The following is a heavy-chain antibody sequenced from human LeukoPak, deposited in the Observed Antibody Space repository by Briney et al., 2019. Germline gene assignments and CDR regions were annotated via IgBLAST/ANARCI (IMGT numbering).Heavy chain of an antibody. D-gene: IGHD1-7*01. CDR1: GFTFSSFS. J-gene: IGHJ4*02. Sequence: GGSLRLSCAASGFTFSSFSMNWARQAPGKGLEWVAVISYDGSNKYYADSVKGRFTISRDNSKNTLYLQMNSLRAEDTAVYYCAKAYWDYDYFDYWGQGTLVTVSS. CDR3: AKAYWDYDYFDY. V-gene: IGHV3-30*18. CDR2: ISYDGSNK.